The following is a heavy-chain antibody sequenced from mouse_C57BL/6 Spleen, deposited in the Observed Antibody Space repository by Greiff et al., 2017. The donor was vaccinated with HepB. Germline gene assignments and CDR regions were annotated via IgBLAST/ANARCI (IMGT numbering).Heavy chain of an antibody. J-gene: IGHJ1*03. CDR3: ARETYNYGSRGDFDD. D-gene: IGHD1-1*01. CDR1: GYTFTSYW. CDR2: INPGSGST. V-gene: IGHV1-55*01. Sequence: VQLQQPGAELVKPGASVKMSCKASGYTFTSYWITWVKQRPGQGLEWIGAINPGSGSTNYNEKFKSKATLTVDTSTSKAYMQLSSLTSEDSAVYYCARETYNYGSRGDFDDWGTGTTVTVSS.